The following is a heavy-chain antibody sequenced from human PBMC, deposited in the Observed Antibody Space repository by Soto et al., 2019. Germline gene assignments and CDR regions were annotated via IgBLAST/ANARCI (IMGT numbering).Heavy chain of an antibody. CDR2: ISGSGGTT. CDR3: AKAFFSLAYVDY. D-gene: IGHD2-21*01. CDR1: GFTFRSNV. Sequence: EVQLLESGGGLVQPGGSLRLSCAASGFTFRSNVMSWVRQAPGKGLEWVSGISGSGGTTYYADSVKGRFTISRDNSKNTLYLQMNSLRAEDTAVFYCAKAFFSLAYVDYWGQGTLVTVSS. V-gene: IGHV3-23*01. J-gene: IGHJ4*02.